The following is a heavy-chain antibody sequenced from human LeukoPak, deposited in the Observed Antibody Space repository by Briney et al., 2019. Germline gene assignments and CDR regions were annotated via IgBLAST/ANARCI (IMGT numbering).Heavy chain of an antibody. CDR3: ARVRGMYYYESSGYSPLDY. CDR2: IKQDGSEK. Sequence: GGSLRLSCAASGFTFSSYWMSWVRQAPGKGLEWVANIKQDGSEKYYVDSVKGRFIISRDNAKNSLYLQMNSLRAEDTAVYYCARVRGMYYYESSGYSPLDYWGQGTLVTVSS. V-gene: IGHV3-7*01. CDR1: GFTFSSYW. J-gene: IGHJ4*02. D-gene: IGHD3-22*01.